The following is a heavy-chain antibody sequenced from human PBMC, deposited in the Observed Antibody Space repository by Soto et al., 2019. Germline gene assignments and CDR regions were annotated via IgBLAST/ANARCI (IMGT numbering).Heavy chain of an antibody. V-gene: IGHV1-46*01. D-gene: IGHD6-19*01. CDR2: ISPSGFST. J-gene: IGHJ4*02. CDR1: GYSFTSYY. Sequence: QVQLVQSGAEVMEPGASVKVSCKASGYSFTSYYMHWVRQAPGQGLEWMGLISPSGFSTNYAQRFQGRVTMTNDTSTSTFYMELSGLTSEDTAVYYCAREAVAFDYWGQGTLVTVSS. CDR3: AREAVAFDY.